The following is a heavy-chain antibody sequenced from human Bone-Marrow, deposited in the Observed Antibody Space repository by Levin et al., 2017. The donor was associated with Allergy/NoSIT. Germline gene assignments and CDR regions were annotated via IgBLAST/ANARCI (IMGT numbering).Heavy chain of an antibody. Sequence: HPGGSLRLSCAASGFTFSSYDMHWVRQATGRGLEWVSAIGTAADSYYSGSVKGRFTVSRDNAKNSFYLQMNSLRAGDTAVYYCARVALPRDCTSTSCSDSGYYFDYWGQGTLVTVSS. CDR2: IGTAADS. CDR3: ARVALPRDCTSTSCSDSGYYFDY. V-gene: IGHV3-13*04. D-gene: IGHD2-2*01. J-gene: IGHJ4*02. CDR1: GFTFSSYD.